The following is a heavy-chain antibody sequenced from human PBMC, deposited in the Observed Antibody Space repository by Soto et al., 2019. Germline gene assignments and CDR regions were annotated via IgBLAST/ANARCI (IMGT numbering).Heavy chain of an antibody. D-gene: IGHD2-15*01. CDR3: ARDLKEYCSDGKCNWFDP. J-gene: IGHJ5*02. Sequence: SETLSLTCPVYGASITTYYWSCIRQPPGKGLEWIGYISYSGSTDYNPSLKSRVTISFDASKNQISLQVRSATAADAAVYYCARDLKEYCSDGKCNWFDPWGQGTLV. V-gene: IGHV4-59*01. CDR1: GASITTYY. CDR2: ISYSGST.